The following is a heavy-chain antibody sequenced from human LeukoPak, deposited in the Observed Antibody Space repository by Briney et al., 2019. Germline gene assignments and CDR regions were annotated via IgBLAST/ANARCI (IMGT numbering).Heavy chain of an antibody. CDR1: GFTFSSYA. J-gene: IGHJ4*02. CDR3: ARDQPLPHDYGDYGWLDY. D-gene: IGHD4-17*01. Sequence: PGRSLRLSCAASGFTFSSYAMHWVRQAPGKGLEWVAVISYDGSNKYYADSVKGRFTISRDNSKNTLYLQMNSLRAEDTAVYYCARDQPLPHDYGDYGWLDYWGQGTLVTVSS. V-gene: IGHV3-30*04. CDR2: ISYDGSNK.